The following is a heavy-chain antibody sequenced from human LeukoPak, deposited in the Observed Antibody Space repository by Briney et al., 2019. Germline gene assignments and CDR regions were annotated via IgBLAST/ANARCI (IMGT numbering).Heavy chain of an antibody. CDR3: AKVAVHDYGDRGPGY. Sequence: GGSLRLACAASGFTFSTNGMTWVRQAPGKGLEWVSSISGSGGDTYYADSVKGRFTISRDNPKNMLYLQMNSLRAEDTAVYYCAKVAVHDYGDRGPGYWGQGTLVSVSS. J-gene: IGHJ4*02. D-gene: IGHD4/OR15-4a*01. CDR2: ISGSGGDT. CDR1: GFTFSTNG. V-gene: IGHV3-23*01.